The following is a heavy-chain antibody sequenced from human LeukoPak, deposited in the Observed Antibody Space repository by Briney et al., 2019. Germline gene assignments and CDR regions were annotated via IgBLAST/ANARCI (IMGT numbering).Heavy chain of an antibody. CDR3: ARESRIVATPDY. D-gene: IGHD5-12*01. CDR1: GFTFSSYS. J-gene: IGHJ4*02. Sequence: GGSLRLSCAASGFTFSSYSMNWVRQAPGKGLEWVSSISSSSSYIYYADSVKGRFTISRDNAKNSLYLQMNSLRAEDTAVYYCARESRIVATPDYWGQGTLVTVSS. CDR2: ISSSSSYI. V-gene: IGHV3-21*01.